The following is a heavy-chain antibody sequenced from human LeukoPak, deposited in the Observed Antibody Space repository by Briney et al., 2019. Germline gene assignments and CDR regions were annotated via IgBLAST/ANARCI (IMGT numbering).Heavy chain of an antibody. Sequence: SQTLSLTCAVSGGSISSGGYSWSWIRQPPGKGLEWIGYIYHSGSTYYNPSLKSRVTISVDTSKNQFSLKLSSVTAADTAVYYCARSSSDSSWDLYYYYYGMDVWGQGTTVTVSS. CDR2: IYHSGST. J-gene: IGHJ6*02. CDR3: ARSSSDSSWDLYYYYYGMDV. D-gene: IGHD6-13*01. CDR1: GGSISSGGYS. V-gene: IGHV4-30-2*01.